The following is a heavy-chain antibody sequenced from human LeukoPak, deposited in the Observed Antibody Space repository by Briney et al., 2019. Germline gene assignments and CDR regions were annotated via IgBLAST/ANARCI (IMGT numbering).Heavy chain of an antibody. Sequence: ASVKVSCKASGYTFTSYGISWVRQAPGQGLEWMGWISAYNGNTNYAQKLQGRVTMTTDTSTSTAYMELRSLRSDDTAVYYCARCLKNYYDSSGYTWGYYFDYWGQGTLVTVS. CDR3: ARCLKNYYDSSGYTWGYYFDY. J-gene: IGHJ4*02. V-gene: IGHV1-18*01. CDR2: ISAYNGNT. D-gene: IGHD3-22*01. CDR1: GYTFTSYG.